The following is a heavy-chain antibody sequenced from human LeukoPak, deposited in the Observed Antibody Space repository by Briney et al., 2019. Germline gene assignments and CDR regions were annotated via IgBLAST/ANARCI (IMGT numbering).Heavy chain of an antibody. CDR1: GFTFSTHS. J-gene: IGHJ6*04. D-gene: IGHD3-10*01. V-gene: IGHV3-48*01. Sequence: GGSLRLSCAVSGFTFSTHSMNWVRQAPGKGLEWVSYIISSSNTIYYADSVKGRFTISRDNAKNSLYLQMNSLRAEDTAVYYCARAVGHASGSPRMDVWGKGTTVTVSS. CDR3: ARAVGHASGSPRMDV. CDR2: IISSSNTI.